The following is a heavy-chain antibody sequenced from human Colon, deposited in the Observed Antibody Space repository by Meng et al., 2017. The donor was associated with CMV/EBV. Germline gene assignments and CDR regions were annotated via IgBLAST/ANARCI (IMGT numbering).Heavy chain of an antibody. CDR3: TRDHGNVFNDYYFQY. Sequence: SGASICDVFYSWTWLRQSPGKRLGWIGYVRQSGSPYYNPSLKSRVTMSLDKSKNQFSLHLSSVTAADTAVYYCTRDHGNVFNDYYFQYWGQGILVTVSS. D-gene: IGHD3-16*01. CDR1: GASICDVFYS. J-gene: IGHJ4*02. CDR2: VRQSGSP. V-gene: IGHV4-30-2*06.